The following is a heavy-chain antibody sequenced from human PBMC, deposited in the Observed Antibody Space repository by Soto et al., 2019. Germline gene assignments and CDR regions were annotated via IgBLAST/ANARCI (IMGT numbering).Heavy chain of an antibody. V-gene: IGHV4-4*07. J-gene: IGHJ3*02. CDR2: IYTSGST. Sequence: SETLSLTCTVSGGSISRYYWSWRGEPAGKGLEWIGRIYTSGSTNYNPSLKSRVTMSVDTSKNQFSLKLSSVTAADTAVYYCARGGDMIVVVGYAFDIWGQGTMVTVSS. CDR1: GGSISRYY. CDR3: ARGGDMIVVVGYAFDI. D-gene: IGHD3-22*01.